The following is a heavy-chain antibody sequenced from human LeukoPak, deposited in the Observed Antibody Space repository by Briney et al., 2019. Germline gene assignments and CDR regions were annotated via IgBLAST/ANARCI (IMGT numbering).Heavy chain of an antibody. J-gene: IGHJ2*01. CDR2: IYYTGSTYRNPSLNSGTT. V-gene: IGHV4-31*03. CDR3: ARDRGRKYQLRYWYFDP. Sequence: SETLSLTCTVSGGSISSGGYFWTWIRQHPGRGLEWIGYIYYTGSTYRNPSLNSGTTYYNPSLKSRATISGDTSKNQFSLKLSSVMAAETAVDNCARDRGRKYQLRYWYFDPWGRGTLVTVSS. CDR1: GGSISSGGYF. D-gene: IGHD2-2*01.